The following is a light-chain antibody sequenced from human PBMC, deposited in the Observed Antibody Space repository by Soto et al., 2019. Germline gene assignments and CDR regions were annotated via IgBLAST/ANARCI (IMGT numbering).Light chain of an antibody. Sequence: ELVLTQSPSTLSVSPGESVTLSCRASQAVGSTLAWYQEQPGRAPRLLIYGAYIRAAGVPARFSGVGSGTEFTLTIGRLQSDDFAVYYCQHYLSWPLAFGGGTRVEI. CDR1: QAVGST. J-gene: IGKJ4*01. CDR2: GAY. CDR3: QHYLSWPLA. V-gene: IGKV3-15*01.